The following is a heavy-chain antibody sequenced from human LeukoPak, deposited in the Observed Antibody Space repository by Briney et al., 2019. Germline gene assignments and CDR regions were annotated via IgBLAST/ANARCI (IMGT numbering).Heavy chain of an antibody. Sequence: GRSLRLSCAASGFTFSSYAMHWVRQAPGKGLEWVAVISYDGSNKYYADSVKGRFTISRDNSKNTLYLQMNSLRAEDTAVYYCARDGGGDITMVYHFDYWGQGTLVTVSS. CDR3: ARDGGGDITMVYHFDY. CDR1: GFTFSSYA. J-gene: IGHJ4*02. CDR2: ISYDGSNK. D-gene: IGHD3-10*01. V-gene: IGHV3-30-3*01.